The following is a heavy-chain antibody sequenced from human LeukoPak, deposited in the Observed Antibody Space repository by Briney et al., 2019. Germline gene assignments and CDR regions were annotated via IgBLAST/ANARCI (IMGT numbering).Heavy chain of an antibody. D-gene: IGHD2-8*01. CDR2: ISGSAGST. CDR3: TKARVVVTNGYS. Sequence: PGGSLRLSCAASGFTFSSYDMSWVRQAPGKGLEWVSGISGSAGSTYYADSVKGRFSISRDNSKNTLNLQMNSLRADDMAVYYCTKARVVVTNGYSWGQGTLVTVSS. CDR1: GFTFSSYD. V-gene: IGHV3-23*01. J-gene: IGHJ4*02.